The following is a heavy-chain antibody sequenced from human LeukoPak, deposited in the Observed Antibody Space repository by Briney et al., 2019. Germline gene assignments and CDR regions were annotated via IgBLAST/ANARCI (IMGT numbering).Heavy chain of an antibody. CDR1: GYTFTGYY. J-gene: IGHJ4*02. CDR2: MNPNSGNT. V-gene: IGHV1-2*02. CDR3: ARWAYSSGWYDY. D-gene: IGHD6-19*01. Sequence: GASVKVSCKASGYTFTGYYMHWVRQAPGQGLEWMGWMNPNSGNTGYAQKFQGRVTMTRDTSISTAYMELSRLRSDDTAVYYCARWAYSSGWYDYWGQGTLVTVSS.